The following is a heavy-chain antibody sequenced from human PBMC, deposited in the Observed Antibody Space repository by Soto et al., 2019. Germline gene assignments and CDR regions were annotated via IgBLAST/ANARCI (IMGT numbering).Heavy chain of an antibody. V-gene: IGHV5-51*01. J-gene: IGHJ4*02. CDR2: IYPSDSDT. CDR1: GYSFANYW. Sequence: GESLKISCSGSGYSFANYWIGWVRQMPGKGLEWMGIIYPSDSDTRYSPSFQGQVTISADKSISTAYLQWNSLKASDTAMYFCARGDSSDYSTATPADYWGQGTLVTVYS. CDR3: ARGDSSDYSTATPADY. D-gene: IGHD3-22*01.